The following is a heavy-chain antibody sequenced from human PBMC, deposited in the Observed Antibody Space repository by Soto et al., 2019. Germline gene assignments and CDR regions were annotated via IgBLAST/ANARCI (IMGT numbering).Heavy chain of an antibody. D-gene: IGHD1-26*01. J-gene: IGHJ6*01. Sequence: SETLSLTCTFSVGSISSSSYYCGWIRQPPWKGLEWIGSIYYSGSTYYNPSLKSRVTISVDTSKNQVSLKLSYVNAADTAVYYCARDYAEGEKIVYGMEFWRQGTTVIVS. CDR2: IYYSGST. CDR1: VGSISSSSYY. V-gene: IGHV4-39*02. CDR3: ARDYAEGEKIVYGMEF.